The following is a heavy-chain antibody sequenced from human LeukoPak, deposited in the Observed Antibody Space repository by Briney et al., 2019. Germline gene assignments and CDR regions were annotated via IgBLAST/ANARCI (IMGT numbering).Heavy chain of an antibody. CDR3: ARDQRRAVAGIDY. Sequence: SETLSLTCTVSGGSISSGSYYWSWIRQPAGKGLEWIGRIYTSGSTNYNPSLKSRVTMSVDTSKNQFSLKLSSVTAADTAVYYCARDQRRAVAGIDYWGQGTLVTVSS. D-gene: IGHD6-19*01. V-gene: IGHV4-61*02. CDR1: GGSISSGSYY. J-gene: IGHJ4*02. CDR2: IYTSGST.